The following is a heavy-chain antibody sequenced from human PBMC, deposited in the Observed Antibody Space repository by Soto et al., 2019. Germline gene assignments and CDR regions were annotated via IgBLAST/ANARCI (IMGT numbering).Heavy chain of an antibody. J-gene: IGHJ4*02. Sequence: GGSLRLSCAASGFTFSRYAMNWVRQAPGKGLEWVAYVGSFSNFIYYADSVRGRFSISRDNAGNSLFLHMANLRAEDTAVYYCIRDANLSCAGADLYVYWGQGTQVTVYS. CDR1: GFTFSRYA. D-gene: IGHD2-21*02. CDR3: IRDANLSCAGADLYVY. CDR2: VGSFSNFI. V-gene: IGHV3-21*01.